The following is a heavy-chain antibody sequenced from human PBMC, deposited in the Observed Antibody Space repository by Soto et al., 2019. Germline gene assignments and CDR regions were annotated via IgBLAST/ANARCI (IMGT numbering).Heavy chain of an antibody. CDR1: GFTFSSYA. V-gene: IGHV3-30-3*01. CDR2: ISYDGSNK. J-gene: IGHJ4*02. CDR3: ARDRFADTAMVTFDY. Sequence: GGSLRLSCAASGFTFSSYAMHWVRQAPGKGLEWVAVISYDGSNKYYADSVKGRFTISRDNSKNTLYQQMNSLRAEDTAVYYCARDRFADTAMVTFDYWGQGTLVTVSS. D-gene: IGHD5-18*01.